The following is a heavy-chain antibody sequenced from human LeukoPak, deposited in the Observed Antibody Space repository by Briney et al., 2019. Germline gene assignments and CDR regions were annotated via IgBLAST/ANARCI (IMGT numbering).Heavy chain of an antibody. CDR3: ASGGNDYYYYGMDV. CDR1: GGTFSSYA. V-gene: IGHV1-69*04. Sequence: GVSVKVSCKASGGTFSSYAISWVRQAPGQGLEWMGRIIPILGIANYAQKFQGRVTITADKSTSTAYMELSSLRSEDTAVYYCASGGNDYYYYGMDVWGQGTTVTVSS. D-gene: IGHD3-10*01. J-gene: IGHJ6*02. CDR2: IIPILGIA.